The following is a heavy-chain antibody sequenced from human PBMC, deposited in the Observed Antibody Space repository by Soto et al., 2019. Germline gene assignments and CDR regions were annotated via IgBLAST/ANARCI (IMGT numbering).Heavy chain of an antibody. CDR3: ARFHYGSGSYTDD. Sequence: ASVKVSCKASGYTFTGYYMHWVRQAPGQGLEWMGWINPNSGGTNYAQKFQGWVTMTRDTSISTAYMELSRLRSDDTAVYYCARFHYGSGSYTDDWGQGTLVTVSS. CDR2: INPNSGGT. V-gene: IGHV1-2*04. J-gene: IGHJ4*02. CDR1: GYTFTGYY. D-gene: IGHD3-10*01.